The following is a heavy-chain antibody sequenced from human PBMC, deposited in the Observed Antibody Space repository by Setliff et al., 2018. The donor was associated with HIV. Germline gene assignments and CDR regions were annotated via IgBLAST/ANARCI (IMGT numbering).Heavy chain of an antibody. Sequence: PGESLKISCKGYGYNFPMYYIAWVRQMPGKGLEWMGLIYPGDSDTRYSPSFQGQVTISADKSINTAFLQWSSLKASDTAMFYCARSDSANWYVDYWGQGTLVTVSS. CDR1: GYNFPMYY. CDR2: IYPGDSDT. D-gene: IGHD1-1*01. J-gene: IGHJ4*02. V-gene: IGHV5-51*01. CDR3: ARSDSANWYVDY.